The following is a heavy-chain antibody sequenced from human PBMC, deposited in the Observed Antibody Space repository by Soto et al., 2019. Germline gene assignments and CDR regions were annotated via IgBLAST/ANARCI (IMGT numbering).Heavy chain of an antibody. D-gene: IGHD3-16*01. J-gene: IGHJ6*02. Sequence: GGSLRLSCAASGFTFSNAWMNWVRQAPGKGLEWVGRIKSKTDGGTTDYAAPVKGRFTISRDDSKNTLYLQMNSLKTEDTAVYYCTTDLGPAYWNYYYYGMDVWGQGTTVTVSS. V-gene: IGHV3-15*07. CDR1: GFTFSNAW. CDR2: IKSKTDGGTT. CDR3: TTDLGPAYWNYYYYGMDV.